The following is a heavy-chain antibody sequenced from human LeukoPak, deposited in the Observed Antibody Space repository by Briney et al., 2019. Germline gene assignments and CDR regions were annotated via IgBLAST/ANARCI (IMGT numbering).Heavy chain of an antibody. CDR3: AAGQTLWNYFDF. D-gene: IGHD3-10*01. J-gene: IGHJ4*02. CDR2: LYSGGST. Sequence: GGSLRLSCAASGFAVSSNHMIWVRRAPGKGPEWVSVLYSGGSTYYADSVKGRFTISRDNSKNTLYLQMNSLRPEDTAVYHCAAGQTLWNYFDFWGQGTLVTVSS. CDR1: GFAVSSNH. V-gene: IGHV3-66*02.